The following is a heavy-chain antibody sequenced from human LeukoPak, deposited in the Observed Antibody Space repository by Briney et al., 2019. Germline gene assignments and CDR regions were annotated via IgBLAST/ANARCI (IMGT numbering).Heavy chain of an antibody. CDR1: GYTFTSSY. CDR2: INPSGGST. D-gene: IGHD5-24*01. J-gene: IGHJ4*02. Sequence: GASVKVSCKASGYTFTSSYMHWVRQAPGQGLEWMGIINPSGGSTSYAQKFQGRVTMTRDMSTSTVYMELSSLRSEDTAVYYCARDRRDGYYFDYWGQGALVTVSS. V-gene: IGHV1-46*01. CDR3: ARDRRDGYYFDY.